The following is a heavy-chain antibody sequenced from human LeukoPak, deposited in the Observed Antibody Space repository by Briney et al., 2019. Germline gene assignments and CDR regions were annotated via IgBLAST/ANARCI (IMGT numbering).Heavy chain of an antibody. CDR1: GVTPTSDG. D-gene: IGHD3-10*01. J-gene: IGHJ4*02. CDR3: AKDRDYYGSGSNFDY. Sequence: TLRLSSAASGVTPTSDGMNWVRQAPGKGMEWGAVISYDGSNKYYADSVKGRFTISRDNSKNTLYLQMNSLRAEDTAVYYCAKDRDYYGSGSNFDYWGQGTLVTVSS. CDR2: ISYDGSNK. V-gene: IGHV3-30*18.